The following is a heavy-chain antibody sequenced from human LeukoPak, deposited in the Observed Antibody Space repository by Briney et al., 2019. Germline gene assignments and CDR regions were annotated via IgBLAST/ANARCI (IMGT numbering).Heavy chain of an antibody. D-gene: IGHD3-22*01. J-gene: IGHJ4*02. CDR3: ARDSAEQDYYDSSGYF. V-gene: IGHV4-39*07. CDR2: IYYSGST. Sequence: SETLSLTCTVSGGSISSSSYYWGWIRQPPGKGLEWIGSIYYSGSTYYNPSLKSRVTISVDTSKNQFSLKLSSVTAADTAVYYCARDSAEQDYYDSSGYFWGQGTLVTVSS. CDR1: GGSISSSSYY.